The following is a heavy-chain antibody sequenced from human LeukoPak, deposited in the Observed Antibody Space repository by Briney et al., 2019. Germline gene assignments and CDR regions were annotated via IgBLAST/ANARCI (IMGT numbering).Heavy chain of an antibody. CDR1: GFPFSNYW. CDR2: ISPTESTT. D-gene: IGHD6-6*01. V-gene: IGHV3-74*01. CDR3: ARGPNSNWSGLDF. J-gene: IGHJ4*02. Sequence: GGSLRLSCAASGFPFSNYWMHWVRQAPGKGLVWVSRISPTESTTSYADSVKGRFTVSRDNAKNTLYLQVNNLRAEDTAVYYCARGPNSNWSGLDFWGQGTLLTVSS.